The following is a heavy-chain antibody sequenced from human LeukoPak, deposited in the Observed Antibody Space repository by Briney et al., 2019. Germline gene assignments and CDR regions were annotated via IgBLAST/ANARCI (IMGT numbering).Heavy chain of an antibody. V-gene: IGHV3-7*01. Sequence: GGSLRLSCGASGFTFSSYCMSWVRQAPGKGLEWVANIKQDGSEKYYVDSVKGRFTISRDNAKNSLYLQMNSLRAEDTAVYYCARVYYDFWSGSFDYWGQGTLVTVSS. CDR3: ARVYYDFWSGSFDY. D-gene: IGHD3-3*01. J-gene: IGHJ4*02. CDR2: IKQDGSEK. CDR1: GFTFSSYC.